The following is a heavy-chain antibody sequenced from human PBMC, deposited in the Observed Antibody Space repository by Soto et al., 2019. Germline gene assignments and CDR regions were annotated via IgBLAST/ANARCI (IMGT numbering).Heavy chain of an antibody. Sequence: GGSLRLSCAASGFTVSSNYMSWVRQAPGKGLEWVSVIYSGGSTYYADSVKGRFTISRDNSKNTLYLQMNSLRAEDTAVYYCARDSTVTTTSLSYYGMDVWGQGTTVTVSS. CDR2: IYSGGST. CDR1: GFTVSSNY. D-gene: IGHD4-4*01. CDR3: ARDSTVTTTSLSYYGMDV. J-gene: IGHJ6*02. V-gene: IGHV3-53*01.